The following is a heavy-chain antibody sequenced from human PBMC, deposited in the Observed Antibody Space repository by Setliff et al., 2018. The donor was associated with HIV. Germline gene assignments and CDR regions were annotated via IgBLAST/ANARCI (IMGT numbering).Heavy chain of an antibody. CDR1: GDSISSHY. Sequence: PSETLSLTCTVSGDSISSHYWSWVRQPPGKGLEWIGYIYYSGSTNYNPSLKSRVTISVDTSKNQFSLKLSSVTAADTAVYYCARSQQQLNPPDSWGQGTLVTVSS. CDR3: ARSQQQLNPPDS. CDR2: IYYSGST. J-gene: IGHJ5*01. D-gene: IGHD6-13*01. V-gene: IGHV4-59*08.